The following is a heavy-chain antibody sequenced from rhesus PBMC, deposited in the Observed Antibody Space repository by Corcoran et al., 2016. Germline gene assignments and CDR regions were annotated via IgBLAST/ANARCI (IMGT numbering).Heavy chain of an antibody. D-gene: IGHD1-44*02. CDR1: GVTLSNYW. Sequence: EVQLVESGGGLAKPGGSLRPSCAASGVTLSNYWMFWVRQAPGKGLEWISGINSAGSSTYYADSVKGRFTISRENAKNTLYLQMDSLRPEDTAVYYCARDRERSLDVWGRGVLVTVSS. CDR2: INSAGSST. V-gene: IGHV3-28*02. J-gene: IGHJ5-2*02. CDR3: ARDRERSLDV.